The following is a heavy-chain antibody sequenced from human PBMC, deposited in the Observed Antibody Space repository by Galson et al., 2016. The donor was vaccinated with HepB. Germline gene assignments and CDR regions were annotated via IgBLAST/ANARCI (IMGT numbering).Heavy chain of an antibody. CDR1: GFTFSSST. J-gene: IGHJ4*02. Sequence: SVKVSCKASGFTFSSSTVQWLRQARGQRLEWIGWIVVGSGNTKLAQKFQDRVALTRDLSTDTVYMELDSLNSEDTAAYYCAADYGAYTPFDYWGRGALVTVSS. CDR3: AADYGAYTPFDY. V-gene: IGHV1-58*01. D-gene: IGHD4-17*01. CDR2: IVVGSGNT.